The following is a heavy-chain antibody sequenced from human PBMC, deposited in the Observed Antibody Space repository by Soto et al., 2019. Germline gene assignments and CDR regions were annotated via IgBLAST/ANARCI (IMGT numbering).Heavy chain of an antibody. V-gene: IGHV1-69*06. Sequence: GASVKVSCKASGGTFSSYAISWVRQAPGQGLEWMGGIIPIFGTANYAQKFQGRVTITADKSTSTAYMELSSLRSEDTAVYYCARGRSRIQLWSTFYYYGMDVWGQGTTGTVSS. D-gene: IGHD5-18*01. CDR2: IIPIFGTA. CDR3: ARGRSRIQLWSTFYYYGMDV. CDR1: GGTFSSYA. J-gene: IGHJ6*02.